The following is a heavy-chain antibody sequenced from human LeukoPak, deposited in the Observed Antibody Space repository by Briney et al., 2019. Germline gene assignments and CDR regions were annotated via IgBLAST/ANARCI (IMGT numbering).Heavy chain of an antibody. CDR2: IYYSGST. Sequence: SETLSLTCTVSGGSISSYYWSWIRQPPGKGLEWIGYIYYSGSTNYNPSLKSRVTISVDTSKNQFSLKPSSVTAADTAVYYCARRLVRANYFDYWGQGTLVTVSS. CDR3: ARRLVRANYFDY. D-gene: IGHD3-10*01. V-gene: IGHV4-59*01. J-gene: IGHJ4*02. CDR1: GGSISSYY.